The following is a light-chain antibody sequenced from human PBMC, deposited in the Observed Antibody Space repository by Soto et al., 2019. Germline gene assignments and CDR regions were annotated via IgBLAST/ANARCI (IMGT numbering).Light chain of an antibody. CDR1: SSDVGAYNY. Sequence: QSVLTQPACVSGSPGQSITISCTGASSDVGAYNYVSWYQQHPGKAPKLMIYDVSSRPSGVSNRFSGSKSGNTASLTISGLQAEDEADYYCSSYTSSITYVFGTGTKVTVL. CDR2: DVS. V-gene: IGLV2-14*01. CDR3: SSYTSSITYV. J-gene: IGLJ1*01.